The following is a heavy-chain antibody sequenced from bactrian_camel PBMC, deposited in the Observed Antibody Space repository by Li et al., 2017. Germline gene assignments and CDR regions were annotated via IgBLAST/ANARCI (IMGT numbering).Heavy chain of an antibody. CDR3: AADVQCVVVVTAPRVLNY. Sequence: VQLVESGGGSAQAGGSLTLSCAAYGIIYESYCVGWFRQAPGKEREGVAHIDSAGDTNYADSVKGRFTVSRDNAKNTLYLQMNSLKPEDTAMYYCAADVQCVVVVTAPRVLNYWGQGTQVTVS. V-gene: IGHV3S53*01. CDR2: IDSAGDT. CDR1: GIIYESYC. J-gene: IGHJ4*01. D-gene: IGHD2*01.